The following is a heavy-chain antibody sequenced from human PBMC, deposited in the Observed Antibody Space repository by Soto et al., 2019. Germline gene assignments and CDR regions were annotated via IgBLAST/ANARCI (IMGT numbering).Heavy chain of an antibody. V-gene: IGHV4-39*01. CDR1: GGSISSSSYY. D-gene: IGHD3-22*01. Sequence: SETLSLTCTVSGGSISSSSYYWGWIRQPPGKGLEWIGSIYYSGSTYYNPSLKSRVTISVDTSKNQFSLKLSSVTAADTAVYYCARHSPAYYYDSSGYWPFGYWGQGTLVTVSS. CDR2: IYYSGST. J-gene: IGHJ4*02. CDR3: ARHSPAYYYDSSGYWPFGY.